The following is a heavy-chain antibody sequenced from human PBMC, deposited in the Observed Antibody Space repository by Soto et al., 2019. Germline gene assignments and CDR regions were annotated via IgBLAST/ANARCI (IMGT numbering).Heavy chain of an antibody. CDR2: ISAYNGNT. V-gene: IGHV1-18*01. D-gene: IGHD3-3*01. CDR3: ARRQRITIFGVVTMRGAFDI. Sequence: VQLVQSGAEVKKPGASVKVSCKASGYTFTSYGISWVRQAPGQGLEWMGWISAYNGNTNYAQKLQGRVTMTTDTATSTAYMELRSLRSDDTAVYYCARRQRITIFGVVTMRGAFDIWGQGTMVTVSS. CDR1: GYTFTSYG. J-gene: IGHJ3*02.